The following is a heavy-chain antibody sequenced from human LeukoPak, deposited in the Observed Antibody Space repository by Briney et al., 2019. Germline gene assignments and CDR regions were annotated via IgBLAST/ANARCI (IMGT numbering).Heavy chain of an antibody. J-gene: IGHJ4*02. D-gene: IGHD6-19*01. CDR1: GGSISSYY. CDR2: NSYSGHT. V-gene: IGHV4-59*01. Sequence: SGTLSLTCTVSGGSISSYYWTWIRQPPGKGLEWIGYNSYSGHTNYNPSLKSRVTISVDMSKKQFALKLSSVTAADTAVYYCARAGSGWSFDYWGQGTLVTVSS. CDR3: ARAGSGWSFDY.